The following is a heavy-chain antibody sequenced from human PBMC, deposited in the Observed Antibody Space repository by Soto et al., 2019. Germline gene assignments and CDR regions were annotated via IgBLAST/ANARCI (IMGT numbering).Heavy chain of an antibody. CDR3: ARDSLYGSSSWNVYFDY. J-gene: IGHJ4*02. CDR1: GFTFSDYY. D-gene: IGHD6-13*01. Sequence: GGSLRLSCAASGFTFSDYYMSWIRQAPGKGLEWVSYISSSGSTIYYADSVKGRFTISRDNAKNSLYLQMNSLRAEDTAVYYFARDSLYGSSSWNVYFDYWGQGTLVTVSS. CDR2: ISSSGSTI. V-gene: IGHV3-11*01.